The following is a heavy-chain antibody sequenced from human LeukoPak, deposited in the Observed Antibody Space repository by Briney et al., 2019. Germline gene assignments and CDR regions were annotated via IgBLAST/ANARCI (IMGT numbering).Heavy chain of an antibody. D-gene: IGHD4-23*01. J-gene: IGHJ4*02. CDR1: GYPFSSYG. CDR2: ISAYNGNT. Sequence: GASVKVSRKASGYPFSSYGISWVRQAPGQRLEWMGWISAYNGNTNYAQKFQGRVTMITDTSTSTAYMELKSLRSDDTAVYYCARGWLAETTVVTPYNYWGQGTLVTVSS. CDR3: ARGWLAETTVVTPYNY. V-gene: IGHV1-18*01.